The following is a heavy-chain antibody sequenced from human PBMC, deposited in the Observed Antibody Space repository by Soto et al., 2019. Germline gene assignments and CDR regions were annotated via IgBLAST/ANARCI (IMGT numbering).Heavy chain of an antibody. V-gene: IGHV1-69*01. CDR1: GGSFSDFA. CDR3: ARGGIVAVPAALSSYHDYTNYRFDS. D-gene: IGHD2-15*01. J-gene: IGHJ4*02. Sequence: QVQLAQSGAEVRNPGSSVKVSCGASGGSFSDFAFSWVRQAPGQGLEWIGGIIAMFAASKYAQRFQDRVPLTGDESTNTVDLALSSLTSDDTATYYCARGGIVAVPAALSSYHDYTNYRFDSWGQGTLVTVSS. CDR2: IIAMFAAS.